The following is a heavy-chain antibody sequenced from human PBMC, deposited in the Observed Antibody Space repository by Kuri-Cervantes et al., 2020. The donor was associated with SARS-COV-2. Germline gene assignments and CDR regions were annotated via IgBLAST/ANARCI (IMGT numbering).Heavy chain of an antibody. CDR2: IYYSGST. J-gene: IGHJ1*01. D-gene: IGHD6-13*01. CDR1: GGSISSYY. CDR3: ARGGSSWFEYFQH. V-gene: IGHV4-59*12. Sequence: SETLSLTCTVSGGSISSYYWSWIRQPPGKGLEWIGYIYYSGSTNYNPSLKSRVTISVDTSKNQFSLKLSSVTAADTAVYYRARGGSSWFEYFQHWGQGTLVTVSS.